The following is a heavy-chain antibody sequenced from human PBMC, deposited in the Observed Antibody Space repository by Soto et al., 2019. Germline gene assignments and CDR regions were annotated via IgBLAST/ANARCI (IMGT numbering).Heavy chain of an antibody. J-gene: IGHJ4*02. CDR2: ISGSGGST. D-gene: IGHD2-2*01. Sequence: GGSLRLSCAASGFTFSSYAMSWVRQAPGKGLEWVSAISGSGGSTYYADSVKGRFTISRDNSKNTLYLQMSSLRAEDTAVYYCVKDSRRYCSSTSCYLFDYWGQGTLVTVSS. V-gene: IGHV3-23*01. CDR3: VKDSRRYCSSTSCYLFDY. CDR1: GFTFSSYA.